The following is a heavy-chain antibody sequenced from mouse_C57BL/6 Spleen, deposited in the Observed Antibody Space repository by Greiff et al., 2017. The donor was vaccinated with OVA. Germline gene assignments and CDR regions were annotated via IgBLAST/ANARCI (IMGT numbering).Heavy chain of an antibody. V-gene: IGHV3-6*01. CDR3: ARGGGFDY. J-gene: IGHJ2*01. CDR1: GYSITSGYY. CDR2: ISYDGSN. Sequence: EVQLMESGPGLVKPSQSLSLTCSVTGYSITSGYYWNWIRQFPGNKLEWMGYISYDGSNNYNSSLKNRISITRDTSKNQFFLKLNSVTTEDTATYYWARGGGFDYWGQGTTRTVSS.